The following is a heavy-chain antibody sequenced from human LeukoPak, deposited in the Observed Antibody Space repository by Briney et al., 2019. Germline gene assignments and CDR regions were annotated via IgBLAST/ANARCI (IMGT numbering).Heavy chain of an antibody. V-gene: IGHV3-53*04. CDR3: VQESSSLLRSYFDY. CDR1: GFTVSSNY. J-gene: IGHJ4*02. CDR2: IYSGGST. D-gene: IGHD2-15*01. Sequence: GGSLRLSCAASGFTVSSNYMSWVRQAPGKGLEWVSVIYSGGSTYYADSVKGRFTISRHNSKNTLYLQMNSLRAEDTAVYYCVQESSSLLRSYFDYWGQGTLVTVSS.